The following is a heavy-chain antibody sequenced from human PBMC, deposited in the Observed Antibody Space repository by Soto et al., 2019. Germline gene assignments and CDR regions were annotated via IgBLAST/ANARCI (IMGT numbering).Heavy chain of an antibody. Sequence: ASVKVSCKASGYTFTGYYMHWVRQAPGQGLEWMGWINPNSGGTNYAQKFQGWVTMTRDTSISTAYMELSRLRSDDTAVYYCARNWYQEGGYFDYWGQGTLVTVSS. CDR2: INPNSGGT. V-gene: IGHV1-2*04. CDR1: GYTFTGYY. D-gene: IGHD1-20*01. J-gene: IGHJ4*02. CDR3: ARNWYQEGGYFDY.